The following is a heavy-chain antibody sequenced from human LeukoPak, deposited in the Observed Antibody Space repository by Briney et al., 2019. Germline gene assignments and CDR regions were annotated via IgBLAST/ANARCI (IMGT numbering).Heavy chain of an antibody. D-gene: IGHD4-17*01. CDR3: ARDRTVTTSWFDP. Sequence: GGSLRLSCAASGFIFSNYAMHWVRQAPGKGLERVAVISYDGGNKNNADSVKGRFTISRDSSKNTLYLQMNSLRTEDTAVYYCARDRTVTTSWFDPWGQGILVTVSS. CDR1: GFIFSNYA. J-gene: IGHJ5*02. CDR2: ISYDGGNK. V-gene: IGHV3-30*04.